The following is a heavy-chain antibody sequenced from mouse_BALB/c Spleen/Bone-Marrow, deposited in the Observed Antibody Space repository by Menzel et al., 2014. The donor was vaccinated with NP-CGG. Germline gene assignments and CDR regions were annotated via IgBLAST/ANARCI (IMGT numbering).Heavy chain of an antibody. CDR3: ASLHYYGFFAY. CDR2: INPDSSTI. J-gene: IGHJ3*01. Sequence: KLQASGGGLVQPGGSLKLSCAASGFDFSRYWMSWVRQAPGKGLEWIGEINPDSSTINYTPSLKDKFIISRDNAKNTLYLQMCKVRSEDTALYYCASLHYYGFFAYWGQGTLVTVSA. CDR1: GFDFSRYW. V-gene: IGHV4-1*02. D-gene: IGHD1-2*01.